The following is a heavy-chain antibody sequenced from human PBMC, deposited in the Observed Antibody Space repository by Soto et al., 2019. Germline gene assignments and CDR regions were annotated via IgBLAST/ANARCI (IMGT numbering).Heavy chain of an antibody. CDR1: GFTFSSYW. CDR2: IKQDGSEK. Sequence: GGSLRLSCAASGFTFSSYWMRWVRQATGKGLEWVANIKQDGSEKYYVDSVKGRFTISRDNAKNSLYLQMNSLRAEDTAVYYCARDTYYDFSSGYSLRYFDYWSQGTLVTVSS. CDR3: ARDTYYDFSSGYSLRYFDY. J-gene: IGHJ4*02. V-gene: IGHV3-7*01. D-gene: IGHD3-3*01.